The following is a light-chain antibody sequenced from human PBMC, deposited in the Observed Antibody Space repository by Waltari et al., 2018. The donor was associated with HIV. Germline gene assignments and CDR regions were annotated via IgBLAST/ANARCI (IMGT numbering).Light chain of an antibody. CDR1: QSIGNW. Sequence: DIQMTQSPSTLSASVGDRVTITCRASQSIGNWLAWYQQKPGRAPKVLIYKASSLQSGVPSRFIGRGSETEFTLTISSLQPDDFATYDCQQISSASRTFGGGTKVEIK. CDR3: QQISSASRT. J-gene: IGKJ4*01. CDR2: KAS. V-gene: IGKV1-5*03.